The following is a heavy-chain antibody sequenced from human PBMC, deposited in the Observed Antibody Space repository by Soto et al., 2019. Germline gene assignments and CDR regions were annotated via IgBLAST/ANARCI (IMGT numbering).Heavy chain of an antibody. J-gene: IGHJ5*02. CDR3: ARRVGDLSDWLDA. CDR2: INHSGST. V-gene: IGHV4-34*01. Sequence: SATLCLTCACDGPSFPGYYWSWSLQPTGPGLEWIGEINHSGSTNYNPSLKSRVTISVDTPKNQFSLKLSPVTAADTAVYECARRVGDLSDWLDACGKGTLV. CDR1: GPSFPGYY.